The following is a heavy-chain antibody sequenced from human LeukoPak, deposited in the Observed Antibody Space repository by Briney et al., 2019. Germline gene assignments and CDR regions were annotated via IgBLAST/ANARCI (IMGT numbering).Heavy chain of an antibody. Sequence: GGSLRLSCTASGFTFNNYAVCWVRQAPGRGLEWVATITGHGDNAYYADSVKGRFTISRDNSQNTVHLQVNTLRAEDTAIYFCARDFLRRAVTRTGPYYLDLWGQGTLLTVSS. D-gene: IGHD6-19*01. J-gene: IGHJ4*02. CDR3: ARDFLRRAVTRTGPYYLDL. CDR2: ITGHGDNA. V-gene: IGHV3-23*01. CDR1: GFTFNNYA.